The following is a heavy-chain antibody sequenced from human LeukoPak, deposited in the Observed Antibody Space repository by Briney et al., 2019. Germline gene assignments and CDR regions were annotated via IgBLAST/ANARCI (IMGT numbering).Heavy chain of an antibody. CDR3: AREGHYGDYGY. D-gene: IGHD4-17*01. CDR1: GYTFTSYL. CDR2: ISAYNGNT. J-gene: IGHJ4*02. V-gene: IGHV1-18*01. Sequence: ASVKVSCKASGYTFTSYLMNWVRQAPGQGLEWMGWISAYNGNTNYAQKLQGRVTMTTDTSTSTAYMELRSLRSDDTAVYYCAREGHYGDYGYWGQGTLVTVSS.